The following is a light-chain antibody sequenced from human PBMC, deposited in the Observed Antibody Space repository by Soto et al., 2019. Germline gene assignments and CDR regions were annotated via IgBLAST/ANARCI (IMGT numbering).Light chain of an antibody. J-gene: IGKJ1*01. V-gene: IGKV1-5*01. Sequence: DIQMTQSPSTLSAFVGDRVTITCRASRDISHFLAWYQQEPGKAPKLLVYDVSTLESGVPSRFSGTGSGTEFTLTISSLQPEDLATYYCQHYSAFSVTFGQGTKVDIK. CDR1: RDISHF. CDR2: DVS. CDR3: QHYSAFSVT.